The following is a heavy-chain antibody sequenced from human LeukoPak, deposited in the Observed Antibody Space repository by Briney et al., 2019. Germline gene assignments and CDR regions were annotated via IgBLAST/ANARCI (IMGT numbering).Heavy chain of an antibody. CDR3: AKGGPGAFDF. CDR2: ISGSSGAT. V-gene: IGHV3-23*01. Sequence: GGSLRLSCAASGFAFSRNDMFWVRQAPGKGLEWVSSISGSSGATYYADSVRGRFTISRDNSKNTVFLQMNSLRAEDTAIYYCAKGGPGAFDFWGQGTMVTVSS. CDR1: GFAFSRND. J-gene: IGHJ3*01. D-gene: IGHD2-15*01.